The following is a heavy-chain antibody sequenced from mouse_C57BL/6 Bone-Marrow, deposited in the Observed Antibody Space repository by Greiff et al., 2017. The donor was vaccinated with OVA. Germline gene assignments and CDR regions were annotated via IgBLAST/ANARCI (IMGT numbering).Heavy chain of an antibody. D-gene: IGHD1-1*01. CDR3: ARSNTTVVVPRQAWFAY. J-gene: IGHJ3*01. V-gene: IGHV1-55*01. Sequence: QVQLQQPGAELVKPGASVKMSCKASGYTFTSYWITWVKQRPGQGLEWIGDIYPGSGSTNYNEKFKSKATLTVDTSSSTAYMQLSSLTSEDSAVYYCARSNTTVVVPRQAWFAYWGQGTLVTVSA. CDR1: GYTFTSYW. CDR2: IYPGSGST.